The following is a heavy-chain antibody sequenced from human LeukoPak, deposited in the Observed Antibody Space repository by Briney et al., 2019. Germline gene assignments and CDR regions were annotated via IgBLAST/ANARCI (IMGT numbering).Heavy chain of an antibody. CDR3: ARVVAARPPSSWFDP. J-gene: IGHJ5*02. CDR2: IYYSGST. CDR1: GGSISSSSYY. Sequence: SETLSLTCTVSGGSISSSSYYWGWIRQPPGKGLEWIGSIYYSGSTYYNPSLKSRVTISVDTSKNQFSLKLSSVTAADTAVYYCARVVAARPPSSWFDPWGQGTLVTVSS. D-gene: IGHD6-6*01. V-gene: IGHV4-39*07.